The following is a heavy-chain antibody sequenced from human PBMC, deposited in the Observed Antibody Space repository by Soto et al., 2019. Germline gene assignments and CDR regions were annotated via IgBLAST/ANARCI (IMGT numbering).Heavy chain of an antibody. CDR1: AYTFSSYA. D-gene: IGHD2-21*02. Sequence: SVKASSRASAYTFSSYAMHWVRQAPGQRLEWMGWINAGNGNTKYSQKFQGRVTITRDTSASTAYMELSSLRSEDTAVYYCARVLGGGNSRGGEYDYWGQGTLVTVSS. CDR2: INAGNGNT. J-gene: IGHJ4*02. CDR3: ARVLGGGNSRGGEYDY. V-gene: IGHV1-3*01.